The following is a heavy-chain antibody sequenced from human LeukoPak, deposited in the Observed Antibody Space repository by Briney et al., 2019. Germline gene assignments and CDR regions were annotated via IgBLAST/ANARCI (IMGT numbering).Heavy chain of an antibody. CDR1: GGSFSGYY. V-gene: IGHV4-34*01. Sequence: SETLSLTCAVYGGSFSGYYWSWIRQPPGKGLEWIGEINHSGSTNYNPSLKSRVTISVDTSKNQFSLKLSSVTAADTAVYYCARDGGQRLVLNWFDPWGQGTLVTVSS. CDR2: INHSGST. D-gene: IGHD6-13*01. J-gene: IGHJ5*02. CDR3: ARDGGQRLVLNWFDP.